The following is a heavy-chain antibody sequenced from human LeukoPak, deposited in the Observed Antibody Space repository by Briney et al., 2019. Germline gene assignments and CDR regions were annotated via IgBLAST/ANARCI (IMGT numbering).Heavy chain of an antibody. Sequence: PGGSLRLSGPASGFTFANYSISWIRQAPGKGLEWVSSICGSADSTYYADSVKGRFTISRDNSKNTLYLQMNSLRGEDTAVYYCAKSTGGSCYAASDIWGQGTMVTVSS. V-gene: IGHV3-23*01. D-gene: IGHD2-15*01. CDR3: AKSTGGSCYAASDI. CDR1: GFTFANYS. CDR2: ICGSADST. J-gene: IGHJ3*02.